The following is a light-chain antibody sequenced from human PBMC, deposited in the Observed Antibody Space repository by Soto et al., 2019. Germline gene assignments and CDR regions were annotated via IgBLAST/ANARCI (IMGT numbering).Light chain of an antibody. CDR1: ERINTY. V-gene: IGKV1-12*01. Sequence: DIQMTQSPCSVSASVGDRVTITCRASERINTYLAWYQQQPGKAPKLLIYAASSLQSGVPSRFSGSGSGTEFTLTISNLQPEDFATYYCQQANSPPLTFGGGTKVDIK. CDR2: AAS. J-gene: IGKJ4*01. CDR3: QQANSPPLT.